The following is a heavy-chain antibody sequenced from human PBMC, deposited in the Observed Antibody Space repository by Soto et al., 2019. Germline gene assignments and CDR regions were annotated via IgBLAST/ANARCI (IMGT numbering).Heavy chain of an antibody. CDR1: GFTFSSYA. CDR2: ISGSGGST. D-gene: IGHD7-27*01. CDR3: ARSQGPNWGEFEAFDI. V-gene: IGHV3-23*01. J-gene: IGHJ3*02. Sequence: GGSLRLSCAASGFTFSSYAMSWVRQAPGKGLEWVSAISGSGGSTYYADSVKGRFTISRDNSKNTLYLQMNSLRAEDTAVYYCARSQGPNWGEFEAFDIWGQGTMVTVSS.